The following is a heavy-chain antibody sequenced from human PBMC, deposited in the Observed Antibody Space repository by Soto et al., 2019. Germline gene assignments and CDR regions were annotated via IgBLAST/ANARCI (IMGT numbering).Heavy chain of an antibody. CDR1: GFTFSNYW. D-gene: IGHD6-19*01. V-gene: IGHV3-7*03. CDR2: IKQDGSEE. Sequence: EVQLVESGGGLVQPGGSLRLSCAASGFTFSNYWMSWVRQAPGKGLEWVANIKQDGSEEYYVDSVKGRFTISRDNAKNSLYLQMSSLRADDTAVYYCTRGIRGSSGWSYHYGMDVWGQGTTVTVSS. CDR3: TRGIRGSSGWSYHYGMDV. J-gene: IGHJ6*02.